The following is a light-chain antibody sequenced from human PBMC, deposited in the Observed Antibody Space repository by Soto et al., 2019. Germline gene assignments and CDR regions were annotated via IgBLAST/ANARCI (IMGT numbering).Light chain of an antibody. Sequence: QSALTQPASVSGSPGQSITISCTGTSSDVGGYNYVSWYQQHPGKAPKLMIYEVSNRPSGVSNRFSGSKSGNTASLTISGLQEEDEADYYCSSYTSRSTRVFGGGTKLTVL. CDR1: SSDVGGYNY. V-gene: IGLV2-14*01. CDR2: EVS. J-gene: IGLJ3*02. CDR3: SSYTSRSTRV.